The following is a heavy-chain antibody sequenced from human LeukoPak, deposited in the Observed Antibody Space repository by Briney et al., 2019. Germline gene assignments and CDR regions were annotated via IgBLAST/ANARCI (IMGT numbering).Heavy chain of an antibody. CDR1: GYTLTELS. CDR3: ARQVGGSDY. V-gene: IGHV1-24*01. D-gene: IGHD2-15*01. CDR2: FDPEDGET. J-gene: IGHJ4*02. Sequence: ASVKVSCKVSGYTLTELSMHWVRQAPGKGLEWMGGFDPEDGETIYAQKFQDRVTMTRDTSISTAYMELSRLTSDDTAVYYCARQVGGSDYWGQGTLVTVSS.